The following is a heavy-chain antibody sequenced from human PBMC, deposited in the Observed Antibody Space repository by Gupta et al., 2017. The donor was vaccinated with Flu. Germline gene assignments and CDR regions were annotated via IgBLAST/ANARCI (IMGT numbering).Heavy chain of an antibody. CDR2: ISGSGGST. D-gene: IGHD2-15*01. Sequence: EVQLLESGGGLVQPGGSLRLSCAASGCSVSSYAMSLVRQATGKGLEWVSAISGSGGSTYYADSVKGRFTISRDNSKNTLYLQMNSLRAEDTAVYYCAKDQSVVVVQRFDPWGQGTLVTVSS. J-gene: IGHJ5*02. V-gene: IGHV3-23*01. CDR1: GCSVSSYA. CDR3: AKDQSVVVVQRFDP.